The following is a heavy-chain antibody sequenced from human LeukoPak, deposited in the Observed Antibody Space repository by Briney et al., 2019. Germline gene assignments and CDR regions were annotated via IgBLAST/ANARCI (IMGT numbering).Heavy chain of an antibody. CDR1: GGSISSGSYY. D-gene: IGHD2-21*01. J-gene: IGHJ4*02. Sequence: PSETLSLTCTVSGGSISSGSYYWSWIRQPAGKGLEWIGRIYTSGSTNYNPSLKSRVTISVDTSKNQFSLKLSSVTAADTAVYYCAGDRWGISINWGQGTLVTVSS. V-gene: IGHV4-61*02. CDR2: IYTSGST. CDR3: AGDRWGISIN.